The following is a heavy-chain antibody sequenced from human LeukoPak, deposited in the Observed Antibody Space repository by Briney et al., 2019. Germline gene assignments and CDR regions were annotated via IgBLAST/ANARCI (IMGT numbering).Heavy chain of an antibody. CDR3: SIWGAAAGIDAFYI. D-gene: IGHD6-13*01. CDR1: GFTFSDYY. CDR2: ISSSSTYT. J-gene: IGHJ3*02. Sequence: GGSVRLSCAASGFTFSDYYMNWIRQAPGKGLEWLSSISSSSTYTHYADSMKGRFTISRDNAKNSLYLQMNSLRAGDTGGDYFSIWGAAAGIDAFYIWGQGTMVTVSS. V-gene: IGHV3-11*03.